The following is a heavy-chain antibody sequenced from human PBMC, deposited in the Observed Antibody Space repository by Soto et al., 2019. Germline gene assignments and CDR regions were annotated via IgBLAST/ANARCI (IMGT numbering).Heavy chain of an antibody. CDR2: ISFDGSNE. D-gene: IGHD2-15*01. J-gene: IGHJ4*02. V-gene: IGHV3-30-3*01. Sequence: GGSLRLSCVVSGFTFSAYAIHWVRQTPGKGLEWVAVISFDGSNEYYADSVKGRFTISRDNSKSTLYLQMNSLRGEDTAMYYCARGLSASRAKVDYWGQGTLVPVCS. CDR1: GFTFSAYA. CDR3: ARGLSASRAKVDY.